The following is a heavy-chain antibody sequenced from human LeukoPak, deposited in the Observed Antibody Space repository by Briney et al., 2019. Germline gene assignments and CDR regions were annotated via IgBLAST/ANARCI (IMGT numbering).Heavy chain of an antibody. V-gene: IGHV7-4-1*02. D-gene: IGHD6-13*01. CDR1: GYTFTSFA. CDR3: ARFLSSWYEGWSDY. Sequence: ASVKVSCKASGYTFTSFAMNWVRQAPGQGLEWMGWINTNTGNPTYAQGFTGRFVFSLDTSVSTAYLQISSLKAEDTAVCYCARFLSSWYEGWSDYWGQGTLVTVSS. J-gene: IGHJ4*02. CDR2: INTNTGNP.